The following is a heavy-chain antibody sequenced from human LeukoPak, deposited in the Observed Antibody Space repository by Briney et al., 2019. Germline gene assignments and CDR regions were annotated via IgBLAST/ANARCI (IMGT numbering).Heavy chain of an antibody. D-gene: IGHD3-10*01. CDR1: GFTVSTNY. V-gene: IGHV3-66*01. CDR3: ASILRSSSGYYFDY. CDR2: IYSGDTT. J-gene: IGHJ4*02. Sequence: GGSLRLSCAASGFTVSTNYTSWVRQAPGKGREWVSVIYSGDTTFYADSVRGKFTISRDNSKNTLYLQMNSLRAEDTAVYYCASILRSSSGYYFDYWGQGTLVTVSS.